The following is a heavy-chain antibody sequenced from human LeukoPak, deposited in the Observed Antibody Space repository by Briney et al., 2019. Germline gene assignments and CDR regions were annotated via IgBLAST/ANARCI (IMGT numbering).Heavy chain of an antibody. CDR3: AKDSDYYDSSGYPYYFDY. D-gene: IGHD3-22*01. V-gene: IGHV3-23*01. CDR1: GFTFSSYA. Sequence: GGSLRLSCAASGFTFSSYAMSWVRQAPGKGLEWVSAISGSGGSTYYADSVKGRFTISRDNSKNTLYLQMNSLRAEDTAVYYCAKDSDYYDSSGYPYYFDYWGQGTLVPVSS. CDR2: ISGSGGST. J-gene: IGHJ4*02.